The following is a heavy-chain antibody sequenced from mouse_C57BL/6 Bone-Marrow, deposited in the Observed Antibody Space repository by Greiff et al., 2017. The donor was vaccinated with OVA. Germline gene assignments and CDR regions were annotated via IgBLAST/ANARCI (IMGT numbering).Heavy chain of an antibody. CDR3: ASYYGKYLHYWYIDV. J-gene: IGHJ1*03. CDR1: GFNIKDYY. Sequence: EVQLQQSGAELVKPGASVKLSCTASGFNIKDYYMHWVKQRTEQGLEWIGRIDPEDGETKYAPKFQGKATITADTSANRAYLQLSRLTSEDTAVYYCASYYGKYLHYWYIDVWGKGTTVTVTS. CDR2: IDPEDGET. V-gene: IGHV14-2*01. D-gene: IGHD2-1*01.